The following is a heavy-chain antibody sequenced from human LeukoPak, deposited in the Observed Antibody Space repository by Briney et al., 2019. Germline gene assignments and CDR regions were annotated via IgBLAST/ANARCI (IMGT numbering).Heavy chain of an antibody. V-gene: IGHV4-39*07. J-gene: IGHJ5*02. CDR3: ARDRSYVNWFDP. CDR1: SGSISTSNYY. CDR2: IFYSGST. Sequence: PSETLSLTCTVSSGSISTSNYYWGWVRQPPGKALEWIGNIFYSGSTYYSPSLKSRVTISLDTSRNQFSLKLSSVTAADTAVYYCARDRSYVNWFDPWGQGTLVTVSS. D-gene: IGHD3-10*02.